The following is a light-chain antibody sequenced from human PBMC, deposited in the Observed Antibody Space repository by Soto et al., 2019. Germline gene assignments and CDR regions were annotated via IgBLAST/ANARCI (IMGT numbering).Light chain of an antibody. V-gene: IGLV2-14*01. CDR3: SSFTSSSTRV. J-gene: IGLJ1*01. CDR2: DVS. Sequence: QSVLTQPASVSGSPGQSITISCTGTSSDVGAYDYVSWYQQHPGKAPQLVIYDVSNRPSGVSNRFSDSKSGNTASLTISGLQAEDEADYYCSSFTSSSTRVFGTGTKLTVL. CDR1: SSDVGAYDY.